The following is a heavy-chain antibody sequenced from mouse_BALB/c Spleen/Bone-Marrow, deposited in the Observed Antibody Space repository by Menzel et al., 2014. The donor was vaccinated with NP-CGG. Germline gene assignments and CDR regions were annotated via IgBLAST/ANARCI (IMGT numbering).Heavy chain of an antibody. CDR2: ISNGGGST. V-gene: IGHV5-12-2*01. CDR3: ARHGVRREWYFDV. Sequence: EVKVVESGGGLVQPGGSLKLSCAASGFTFSRYTMSWVRQTPEKRLEWVAYISNGGGSTYYPDTDTVKGLFTISRDNAKNTLYLQMSSLKSEDTAMYYCARHGVRREWYFDVWGAGTTVTVSS. CDR1: GFTFSRYT. D-gene: IGHD2-14*01. J-gene: IGHJ1*01.